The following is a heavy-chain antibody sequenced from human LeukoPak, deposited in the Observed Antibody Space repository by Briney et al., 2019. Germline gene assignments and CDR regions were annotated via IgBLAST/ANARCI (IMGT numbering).Heavy chain of an antibody. CDR2: INPNSGGT. CDR1: GYTFTGYY. D-gene: IGHD6-19*01. Sequence: GASVKVSCKASGYTFTGYYMHWVRQAPGQGLEWMGWINPNSGGTNYAQKFQGRVTMTRDTSISTAYMELSRLRSDDTAVYYCARLVAVAGRSYFDYWGQGTLVTVSS. CDR3: ARLVAVAGRSYFDY. V-gene: IGHV1-2*02. J-gene: IGHJ4*02.